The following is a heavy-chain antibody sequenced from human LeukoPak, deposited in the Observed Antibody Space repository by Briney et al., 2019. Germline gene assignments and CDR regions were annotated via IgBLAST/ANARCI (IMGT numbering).Heavy chain of an antibody. CDR3: ARGLSVARIAVAAISFGY. CDR1: VYTFTSYD. CDR2: MNPNSGNT. Sequence: ASVSVAFKASVYTFTSYDINWVGQATGRGRDWVGGMNPNSGNTGYAQKFQGRVTMTRNTPISTAYMELSSLRSEDTAVYYCARGLSVARIAVAAISFGYWGQGTLVTVSS. J-gene: IGHJ4*02. V-gene: IGHV1-8*01. D-gene: IGHD6-19*01.